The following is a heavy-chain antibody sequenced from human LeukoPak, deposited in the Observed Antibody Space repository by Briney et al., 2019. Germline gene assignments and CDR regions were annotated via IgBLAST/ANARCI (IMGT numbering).Heavy chain of an antibody. CDR3: ARGPDEQWLVPFDY. CDR2: IYTSGST. V-gene: IGHV4-61*02. J-gene: IGHJ4*02. Sequence: SQTLSLTCTVSGGSISSGSYYWSWIRQPAGKGLEWIRRIYTSGSTNYNPSLKRRVTISVDTSKNQFSLKLSSVTAADTAVYYCARGPDEQWLVPFDYWGQGTLVTVSS. CDR1: GGSISSGSYY. D-gene: IGHD6-19*01.